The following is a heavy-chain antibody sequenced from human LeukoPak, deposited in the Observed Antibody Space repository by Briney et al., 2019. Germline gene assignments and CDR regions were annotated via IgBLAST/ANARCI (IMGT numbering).Heavy chain of an antibody. Sequence: ASVKVSCKASGYTFTGYYMHWVRQAPGQGLEWMGWINPNSGGTNYAQKFQGRVTMTRDTSISTAYMELSRLRSDDTAVYYCASAYCTNGVCYIGFDYWGQGTLVTVSS. D-gene: IGHD2-8*01. CDR3: ASAYCTNGVCYIGFDY. CDR2: INPNSGGT. V-gene: IGHV1-2*02. CDR1: GYTFTGYY. J-gene: IGHJ4*02.